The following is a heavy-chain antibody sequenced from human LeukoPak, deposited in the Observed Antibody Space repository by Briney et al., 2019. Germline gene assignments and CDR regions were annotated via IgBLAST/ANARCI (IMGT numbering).Heavy chain of an antibody. CDR3: AREEWLVRRYDP. J-gene: IGHJ5*02. Sequence: SETLSLTCTVSGGSISSSSYFWGWIRQPPGKGLEWIGSIYYSGSTYYNPSLKSRVTISVDTSKNQFSLKLSSVTAAHTAVYYCAREEWLVRRYDPWGQGTLVTVSS. CDR2: IYYSGST. V-gene: IGHV4-39*02. D-gene: IGHD6-19*01. CDR1: GGSISSSSYF.